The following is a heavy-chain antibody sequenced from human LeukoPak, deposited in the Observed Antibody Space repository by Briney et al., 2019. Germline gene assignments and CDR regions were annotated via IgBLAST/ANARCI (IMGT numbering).Heavy chain of an antibody. Sequence: SGGSLRLSCAASGVTFSSYAMHWVRQAPGKGLEWVAVISYDGSNKYYADSVEGRFTISRDNSKRTLYLQMTSLRAEDTAVYSCARDLVVVVAATSTSRFDPWGQGTLVTVSS. D-gene: IGHD2-15*01. CDR2: ISYDGSNK. J-gene: IGHJ5*02. V-gene: IGHV3-30-3*01. CDR3: ARDLVVVVAATSTSRFDP. CDR1: GVTFSSYA.